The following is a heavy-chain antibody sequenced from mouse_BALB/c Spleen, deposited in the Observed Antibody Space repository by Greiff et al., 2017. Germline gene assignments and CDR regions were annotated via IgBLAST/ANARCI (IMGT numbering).Heavy chain of an antibody. D-gene: IGHD2-3*01. CDR2: ISNGGGST. CDR1: GFTFSSYT. Sequence: EVKVVESGGGLVQPGGSLKLSCAASGFTFSSYTMSWVRQTPEKRLEWVAYISNGGGSTYYPDTVQGRFTISRDNAKNTLYLQMSSLKSEDTAMYYCARHGYEGAMDYWGQGTSVTVSS. V-gene: IGHV5-12-2*01. J-gene: IGHJ4*01. CDR3: ARHGYEGAMDY.